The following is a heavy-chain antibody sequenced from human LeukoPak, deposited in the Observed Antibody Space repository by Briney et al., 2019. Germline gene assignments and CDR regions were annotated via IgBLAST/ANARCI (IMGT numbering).Heavy chain of an antibody. V-gene: IGHV4-34*01. J-gene: IGHJ6*02. D-gene: IGHD3-10*01. Sequence: SETLSLTCAAYGGSFSGYYWSWIRQPPGKGLEWIGEINHSGSTNYNPSLKSRVTISVDTSKNQFSLKLSSVTAADTAVFYCARRHYGSGSYYYYGMDVWGQGTTVTVSS. CDR1: GGSFSGYY. CDR2: INHSGST. CDR3: ARRHYGSGSYYYYGMDV.